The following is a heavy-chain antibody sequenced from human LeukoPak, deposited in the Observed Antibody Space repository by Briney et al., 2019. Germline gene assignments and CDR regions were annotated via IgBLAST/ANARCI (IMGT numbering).Heavy chain of an antibody. CDR1: GFTFSSYG. D-gene: IGHD4-11*01. Sequence: PGGSLRLSCAASGFTFSSYGMHWVRQAPGKGLEWVAVISYDGSNKYYADSVKGRFTISRDNSKNTLYLQMNSLKTEDTAVYYCTTDTVDWGQGTLVTVSS. CDR2: ISYDGSNK. CDR3: TTDTVD. J-gene: IGHJ4*02. V-gene: IGHV3-30*03.